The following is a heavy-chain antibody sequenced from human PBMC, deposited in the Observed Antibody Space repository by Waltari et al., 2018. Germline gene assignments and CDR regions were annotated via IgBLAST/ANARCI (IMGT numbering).Heavy chain of an antibody. CDR3: AKDPGGSLDY. J-gene: IGHJ4*02. CDR2: ITQDGREK. Sequence: EVQLVEAGGGLVQPGGALKLACAASGFSVRTSGRAWVRQAPGKGLEWVANITQDGREKNYVESVKGRFPISRDNAKHSLYLQMNSLRVEDTAIYYCAKDPGGSLDYWGQGTLVTVSS. V-gene: IGHV3-7*01. CDR1: GFSVRTSG. D-gene: IGHD3-10*01.